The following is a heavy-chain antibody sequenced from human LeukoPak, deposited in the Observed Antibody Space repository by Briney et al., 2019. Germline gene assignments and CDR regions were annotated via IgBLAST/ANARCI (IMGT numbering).Heavy chain of an antibody. D-gene: IGHD3-10*01. Sequence: PSETLSLTCSVSGGSISSYLWSWIRQPPGKRLEWIGYIYYSGSTNYNPSLKSRVTISVDTSQNQFSLKLTSVTAADTAVYYCARESWNTLVRGAVFDNWGQGALVTVST. V-gene: IGHV4-59*01. CDR3: ARESWNTLVRGAVFDN. CDR1: GGSISSYL. CDR2: IYYSGST. J-gene: IGHJ4*02.